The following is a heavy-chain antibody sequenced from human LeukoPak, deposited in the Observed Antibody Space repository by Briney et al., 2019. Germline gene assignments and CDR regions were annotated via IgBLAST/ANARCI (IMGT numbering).Heavy chain of an antibody. CDR1: GFIVSANY. Sequence: GGSLRLSCAASGFIVSANYMSWLRQAPGKGLECVSVISSDGTTYYADSVKGRFTISRDTSKNTVYLQMNSLRPEDTAVYYCARRQGWGQGTLVTVSS. J-gene: IGHJ4*02. V-gene: IGHV3-53*01. CDR3: ARRQG. CDR2: ISSDGTT.